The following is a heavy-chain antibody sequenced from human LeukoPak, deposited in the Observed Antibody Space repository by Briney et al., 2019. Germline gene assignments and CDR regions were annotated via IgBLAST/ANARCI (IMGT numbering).Heavy chain of an antibody. J-gene: IGHJ4*02. CDR3: ATAPAAADSC. Sequence: GGSLRLSCAASGFTFSNSWMTWVRQAPGKGLEWVANISQDGSKKTYVDSVRGRFTISRDNAKNSLYLQMNSLRAEDTAVYYCATAPAAADSCWGQGTLVAVSS. V-gene: IGHV3-7*01. D-gene: IGHD6-13*01. CDR1: GFTFSNSW. CDR2: ISQDGSKK.